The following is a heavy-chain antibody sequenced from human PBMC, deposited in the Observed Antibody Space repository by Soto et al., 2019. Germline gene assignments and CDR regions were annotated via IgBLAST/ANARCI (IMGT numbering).Heavy chain of an antibody. J-gene: IGHJ6*01. CDR3: ARSQGGSTSLDIYYYYYYGMDV. V-gene: IGHV1-69*01. CDR1: GGTFSSYA. Sequence: QVQLVQSGAEVKKPGSSVKVSCKAPGGTFSSYAISWVRQAPGQGLEWMGGIIPIFGTANYAQKFQGRVTITADESTSTGYMELSSLRSEDTAVYYCARSQGGSTSLDIYYYYYYGMDVWGPGTRVTVSS. CDR2: IIPIFGTA. D-gene: IGHD2-15*01.